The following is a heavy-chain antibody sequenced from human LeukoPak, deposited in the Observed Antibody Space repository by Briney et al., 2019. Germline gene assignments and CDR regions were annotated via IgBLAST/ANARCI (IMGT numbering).Heavy chain of an antibody. J-gene: IGHJ6*02. CDR2: IGTAGDT. D-gene: IGHD2-15*01. Sequence: GGSLSLSCAASGFTFSSYDMQWVRQATGKGLEWVSAIGTAGDTYYPGSVKGRFTISRENAKNSLYLQMNSLRAGDTAVYYCARLPRYCSGGSCYYYGMDVWGQGTTVTVSS. CDR3: ARLPRYCSGGSCYYYGMDV. V-gene: IGHV3-13*01. CDR1: GFTFSSYD.